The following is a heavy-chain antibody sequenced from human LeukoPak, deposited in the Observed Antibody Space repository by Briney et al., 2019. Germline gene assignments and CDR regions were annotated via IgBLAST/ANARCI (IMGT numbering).Heavy chain of an antibody. CDR2: ISAYNGNT. D-gene: IGHD3-9*01. V-gene: IGHV1-18*01. CDR1: GYTFTSYG. J-gene: IGHJ6*02. Sequence: ASVKVSCKASGYTFTSYGISWVRQAPGQGLEWMGWISAYNGNTNYAQKLQGRVTMTTDTSTSAAYMELRSLRSDDTAVYYCAKSVRHYDILTGRYYYYYGMDVWGQGTTVTVPS. CDR3: AKSVRHYDILTGRYYYYYGMDV.